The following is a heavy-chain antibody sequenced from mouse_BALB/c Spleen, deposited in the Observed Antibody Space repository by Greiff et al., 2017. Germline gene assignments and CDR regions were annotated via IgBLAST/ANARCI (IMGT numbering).Heavy chain of an antibody. CDR3: ASNGNYYAMDY. V-gene: IGHV3-2*02. CDR1: GSSITSDYA. D-gene: IGHD2-1*01. CDR2: ISYSGST. Sequence: EVKLVESGPGLVKPSQSLSLTCTVTGSSITSDYAWNWIRQFPGNTLAWLGSISYSGSTSYNPSLKSRISITRDTSKNQFFLQLNSVTTEDTATYYCASNGNYYAMDYWGQGTSVTVSA. J-gene: IGHJ4*01.